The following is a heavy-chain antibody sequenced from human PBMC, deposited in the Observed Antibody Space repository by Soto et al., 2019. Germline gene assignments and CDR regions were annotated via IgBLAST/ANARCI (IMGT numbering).Heavy chain of an antibody. V-gene: IGHV3-33*01. CDR2: IWYDGSNK. CDR3: ARGGYYYDSSGYFNTRH. D-gene: IGHD3-22*01. Sequence: QVQLVESGGGVVQPGRSLRLSCAASGFTFSSYSMHWVRQAPGKGLEWVAVIWYDGSNKYYADSVKGRFTISRDNSKNTLYLQMNSLRAEDTAVYYCARGGYYYDSSGYFNTRHWGQGTLVTVSS. J-gene: IGHJ4*02. CDR1: GFTFSSYS.